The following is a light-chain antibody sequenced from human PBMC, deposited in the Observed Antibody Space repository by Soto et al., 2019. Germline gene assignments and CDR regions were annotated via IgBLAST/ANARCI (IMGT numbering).Light chain of an antibody. V-gene: IGLV1-51*02. CDR3: GTWDNGLSAWV. CDR1: SSNVGNNF. J-gene: IGLJ3*02. Sequence: QSVLTQPPSVSAAPGQKVTISCSGSSSNVGNNFVSWYQQFPRTAPKLLIYETNKRPSGIPDRFSGSKSDTSATLGITGLQTGDEADYYCGTWDNGLSAWVFGGGTKLTVL. CDR2: ETN.